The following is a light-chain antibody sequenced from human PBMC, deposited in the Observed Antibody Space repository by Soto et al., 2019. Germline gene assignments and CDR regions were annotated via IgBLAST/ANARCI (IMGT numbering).Light chain of an antibody. CDR3: LQNYNYPLT. V-gene: IGKV1-39*01. Sequence: DIQMTQSPSSLSASVGDRVTITCRASQSISTYLNWYQQKPGKAPKLLIYAAYSLQSGVPSRFSGSGSGTDFTLTISSLQPEDFATYYCLQNYNYPLTFGGGTKVEIK. CDR2: AAY. CDR1: QSISTY. J-gene: IGKJ4*01.